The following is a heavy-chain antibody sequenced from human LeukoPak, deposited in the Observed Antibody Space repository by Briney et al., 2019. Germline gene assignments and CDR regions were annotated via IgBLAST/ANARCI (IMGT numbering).Heavy chain of an antibody. Sequence: GGSLRLSCAASGFTVSSNYMSWVRQAPGKGLEWVSVIYSGGSTYYADSVKGRFIISRDNSKNTLYLQMNSLRAEDTAVYYCARGGPYSSDPFDYWGQGTLVTVSS. CDR2: IYSGGST. J-gene: IGHJ4*02. CDR1: GFTVSSNY. V-gene: IGHV3-66*01. D-gene: IGHD6-19*01. CDR3: ARGGPYSSDPFDY.